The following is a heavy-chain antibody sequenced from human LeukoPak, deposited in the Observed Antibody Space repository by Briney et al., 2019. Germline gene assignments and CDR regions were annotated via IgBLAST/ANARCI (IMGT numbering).Heavy chain of an antibody. CDR3: ARGRVHSWSDAFDI. V-gene: IGHV1-2*02. CDR2: ISSDSGGT. J-gene: IGHJ3*02. CDR1: GYTFTGHY. D-gene: IGHD1-1*01. Sequence: ASVKVSCKASGYTFTGHYMHWVRQAPGQGLEWMGWISSDSGGTKYAQKFQGSVIMTRVTSISTAYMELSRLKSDDTAVYYCARGRVHSWSDAFDIWGQGTTVTVSS.